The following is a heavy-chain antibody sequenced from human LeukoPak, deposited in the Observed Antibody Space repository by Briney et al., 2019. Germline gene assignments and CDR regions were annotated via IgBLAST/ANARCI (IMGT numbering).Heavy chain of an antibody. CDR1: GFTFSSYA. V-gene: IGHV3-23*01. J-gene: IGHJ4*02. Sequence: GGSLRLSCAASGFTFSSYAMSWVRQAPGKGLEWVSAISGSGGSTYYTDSVKGRFTISRDNSKNTLYLQMNSLRAEDTAVYYCAKALQVQPGAFDYWGQGTLVTVSS. CDR2: ISGSGGST. D-gene: IGHD1-14*01. CDR3: AKALQVQPGAFDY.